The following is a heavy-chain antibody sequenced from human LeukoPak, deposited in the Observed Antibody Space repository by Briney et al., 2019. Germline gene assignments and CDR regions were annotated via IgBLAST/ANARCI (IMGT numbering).Heavy chain of an antibody. CDR2: INHSGST. CDR1: GGSFSGYY. D-gene: IGHD3-9*01. V-gene: IGHV4-34*01. J-gene: IGHJ4*02. CDR3: ARYHYDILTGSYYFDY. Sequence: SETLSLTCAVYGGSFSGYYWSWIRQPPGKGLEWIGEINHSGSTNYNPSLKSRVTISVDTSKNQFSLKLSSVTAADTAVYYCARYHYDILTGSYYFDYWGQGTLVTVSS.